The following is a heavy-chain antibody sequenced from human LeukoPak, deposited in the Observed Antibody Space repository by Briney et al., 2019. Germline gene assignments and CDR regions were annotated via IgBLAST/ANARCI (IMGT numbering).Heavy chain of an antibody. D-gene: IGHD3-10*01. CDR3: AREGRYYGSAIYPYHFDY. CDR2: ISYDGSNK. Sequence: GGSLRLSCAASGFTFSNYAMYWVRQAPVKGLEWVAVISYDGSNKYYADSVKGRFTISRDNSKNTLYLQMDSLGAEDTVVYYCAREGRYYGSAIYPYHFDYWGQGTLVTVSS. CDR1: GFTFSNYA. V-gene: IGHV3-30-3*01. J-gene: IGHJ4*02.